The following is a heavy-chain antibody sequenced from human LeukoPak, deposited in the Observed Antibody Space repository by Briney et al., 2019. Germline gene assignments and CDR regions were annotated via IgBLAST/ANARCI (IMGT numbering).Heavy chain of an antibody. D-gene: IGHD4/OR15-4a*01. CDR2: IQDDGSNE. CDR1: GFTFSSYG. Sequence: GGSLRLSCAASGFTFSSYGMHWVRQAPGKGLEWVAYIQDDGSNEQYADSVKGRFSISRDSSKNILYLQMNSLRAEDTAVYYCARRAGAYSHPYDYWGQGTLVTVSS. CDR3: ARRAGAYSHPYDY. J-gene: IGHJ4*02. V-gene: IGHV3-30*19.